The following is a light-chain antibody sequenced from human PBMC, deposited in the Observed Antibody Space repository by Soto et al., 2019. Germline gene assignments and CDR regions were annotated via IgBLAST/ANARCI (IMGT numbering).Light chain of an antibody. CDR2: DAS. CDR1: QSVSSY. Sequence: EIVLTQSPATLSLSPGERATLSCRASQSVSSYLAWYQQKPGQAPRLLIYDASNRATGIPARFSGSGSGTDFTLTISSPETEDFAVYYCQQRSNWPKTFGQGTKLEIK. CDR3: QQRSNWPKT. J-gene: IGKJ2*01. V-gene: IGKV3-11*01.